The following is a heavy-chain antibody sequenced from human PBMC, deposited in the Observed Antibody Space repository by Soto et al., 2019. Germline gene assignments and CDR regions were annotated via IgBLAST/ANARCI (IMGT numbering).Heavy chain of an antibody. V-gene: IGHV1-3*01. CDR2: INAGNGNT. Sequence: GASVKVSCKASGYTFTSYAMHWVRQAPGQRLEWMGWINAGNGNTKYSQKFQGRVTITRDTSASTAYMELSSLRSEDTAVYYCARDPYDSSGYYYGGYYYGMDVWGQGTTVTV. CDR3: ARDPYDSSGYYYGGYYYGMDV. J-gene: IGHJ6*02. CDR1: GYTFTSYA. D-gene: IGHD3-22*01.